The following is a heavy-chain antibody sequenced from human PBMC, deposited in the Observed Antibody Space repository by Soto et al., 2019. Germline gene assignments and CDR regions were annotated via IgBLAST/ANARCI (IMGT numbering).Heavy chain of an antibody. Sequence: SVKVSCKASGGTFSSYTISWVRQAPGQGLEWMGRIIPILGIANYAQKFQGRVTITADKSTSTAYMELSSLRSEDAAVYYCAREWRPTEYYFDYWGQGTLVTVSS. CDR2: IIPILGIA. V-gene: IGHV1-69*04. J-gene: IGHJ4*02. CDR1: GGTFSSYT. CDR3: AREWRPTEYYFDY.